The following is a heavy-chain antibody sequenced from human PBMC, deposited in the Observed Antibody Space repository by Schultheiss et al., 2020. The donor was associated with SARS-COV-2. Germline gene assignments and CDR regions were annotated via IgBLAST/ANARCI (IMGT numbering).Heavy chain of an antibody. CDR3: ARVGYCSGGSCSVSGLGPHY. D-gene: IGHD2-15*01. CDR2: IIPSLGIA. CDR1: GGTFSSYA. Sequence: SVKVSCKASGGTFSSYAISWVRQAPGQGLEWMGRIIPSLGIANYAQKFQGRVTITADKSTSTAYMELSSLRSEDTAVYYCARVGYCSGGSCSVSGLGPHYWGQGTLVTVSS. J-gene: IGHJ4*02. V-gene: IGHV1-69*04.